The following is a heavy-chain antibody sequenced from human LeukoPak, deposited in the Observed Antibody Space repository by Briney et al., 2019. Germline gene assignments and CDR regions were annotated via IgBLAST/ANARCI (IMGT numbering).Heavy chain of an antibody. V-gene: IGHV4-4*07. Sequence: SETLSLTCTVSGGSISSYYWSWIRQPPGKGLEWIGRIYSSGSTNYNPSLKSRVSMSVGTSKNQFSLKLTSVTAADTAVYYCARGGKATVVTMWGQGILVTVSS. CDR1: GGSISSYY. CDR2: IYSSGST. D-gene: IGHD4-23*01. CDR3: ARGGKATVVTM. J-gene: IGHJ4*02.